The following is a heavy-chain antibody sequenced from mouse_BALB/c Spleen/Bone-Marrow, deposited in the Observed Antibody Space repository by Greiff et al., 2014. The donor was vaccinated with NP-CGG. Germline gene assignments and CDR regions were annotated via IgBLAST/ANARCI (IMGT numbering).Heavy chain of an antibody. V-gene: IGHV3-2*02. CDR2: ISYSGST. CDR1: GYSITSDYA. J-gene: IGHJ2*01. CDR3: TRYDYDGVDY. D-gene: IGHD2-4*01. Sequence: EVMLVESGPGLVKPSQSLSLTCTVTGYSITSDYAWNWIRQFPGNKLEWMGYISYSGSTSYNPSLKSRISITRDTSKSQFFLQLNSVTAEDTATYYCTRYDYDGVDYWGQGTTLTVSS.